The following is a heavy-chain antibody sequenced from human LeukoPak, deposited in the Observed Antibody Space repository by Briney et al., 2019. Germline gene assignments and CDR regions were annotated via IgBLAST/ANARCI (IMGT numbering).Heavy chain of an antibody. CDR1: GGSISSYY. Sequence: PSETLSLTCTVSGGSISSYYWSWIRQPPGKGLEWIGYIYTSGSTNYNPSLKSRVTISVDTSKNQFSLKLSSVNAADTAVYYCARRKGGTLNFDYWGQGTLVTVSS. J-gene: IGHJ4*02. V-gene: IGHV4-4*09. CDR3: ARRKGGTLNFDY. D-gene: IGHD1-1*01. CDR2: IYTSGST.